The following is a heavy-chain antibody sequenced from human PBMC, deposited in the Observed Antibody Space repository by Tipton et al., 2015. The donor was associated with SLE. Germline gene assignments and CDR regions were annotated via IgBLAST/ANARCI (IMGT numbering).Heavy chain of an antibody. Sequence: TLSLTCTVSGGSLSSGGYYWGWVRQSAGKGLEWIGRSYISGSTNYNPSLKSRVTISVDASKNQLSLNLNSVTAADTAVYYCARQRLGLDYWGQGTLLTVSS. D-gene: IGHD3-9*01. CDR3: ARQRLGLDY. V-gene: IGHV4-61*02. J-gene: IGHJ4*02. CDR1: GGSLSSGGYY. CDR2: SYISGST.